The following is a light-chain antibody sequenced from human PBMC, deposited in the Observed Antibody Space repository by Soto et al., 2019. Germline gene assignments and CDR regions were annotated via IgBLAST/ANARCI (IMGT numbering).Light chain of an antibody. Sequence: EIVMTQSPATLSVSPGGRATLSCRASQTISGTLACCQQKPGQAPRLLIYGASTRATGIPARFSGSGSGTEFTLTINSLQSEDFAVYYCQQYNNWPRTFGQGTKVDI. V-gene: IGKV3-15*01. CDR3: QQYNNWPRT. J-gene: IGKJ1*01. CDR2: GAS. CDR1: QTISGT.